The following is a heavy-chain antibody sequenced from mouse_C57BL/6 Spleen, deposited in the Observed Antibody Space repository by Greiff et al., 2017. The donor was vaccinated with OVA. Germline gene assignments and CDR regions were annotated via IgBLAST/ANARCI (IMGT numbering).Heavy chain of an antibody. D-gene: IGHD1-1*01. J-gene: IGHJ2*01. CDR3: ARGKCYGSSYYFDY. CDR2: IYPGDGDP. V-gene: IGHV1-80*01. Sequence: QVQLQQSGAELVKPGASVKLSCKASGYAFSSYWMNWVKQRPGKGLAWIGQIYPGDGDPNYNAQFKGKATLTADKSSSPAYMQLRSLTSKDDAVYFCARGKCYGSSYYFDYWGQGTTLTVSS. CDR1: GYAFSSYW.